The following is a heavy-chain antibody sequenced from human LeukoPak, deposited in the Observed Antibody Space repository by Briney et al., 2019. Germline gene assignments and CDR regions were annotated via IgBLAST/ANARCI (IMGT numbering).Heavy chain of an antibody. D-gene: IGHD3-10*01. V-gene: IGHV3-66*01. CDR1: GFTFSSYS. CDR2: IYSGGST. Sequence: GGSLRLSCAASGFTFSSYSVNWVRQAPGKGLEWVSVIYSGGSTDYADSVKGRFTISRDSRDNSKNTLYLQMNSLRAEDTAVYYCARDRYGSGSAYYFDYWGQGTLVTVSS. J-gene: IGHJ4*02. CDR3: ARDRYGSGSAYYFDY.